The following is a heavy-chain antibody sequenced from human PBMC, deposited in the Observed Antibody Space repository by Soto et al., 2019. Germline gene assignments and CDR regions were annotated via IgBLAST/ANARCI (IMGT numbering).Heavy chain of an antibody. CDR2: LSGSGGST. Sequence: EVQLLESGGGLVQPGGSLRLSCAASGFTFSSYAMSWVRQAPGKGLEWVSGLSGSGGSTDYADSVKGRFTISRDNSKNTLYLQMNSLRAEDTAVYYCAKDQRDNWTDGFDYWGQGTLVTVSS. CDR3: AKDQRDNWTDGFDY. J-gene: IGHJ4*02. V-gene: IGHV3-23*01. CDR1: GFTFSSYA. D-gene: IGHD1-1*01.